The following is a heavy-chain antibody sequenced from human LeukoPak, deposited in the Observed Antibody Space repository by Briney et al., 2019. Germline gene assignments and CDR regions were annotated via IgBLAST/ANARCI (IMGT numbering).Heavy chain of an antibody. CDR2: IDYSGST. J-gene: IGHJ4*02. D-gene: IGHD1-26*01. CDR3: ASVRSGTHYFDY. CDR1: GGSISRSIYY. Sequence: SETLSLTCTVSGGSISRSIYYWGWIRQPPGKGLEWIGSIDYSGSTYYNPSLKSRVTISVDTSKSQFSLRLSSVTAADTAVYYCASVRSGTHYFDYWGQGTLVTVSS. V-gene: IGHV4-39*01.